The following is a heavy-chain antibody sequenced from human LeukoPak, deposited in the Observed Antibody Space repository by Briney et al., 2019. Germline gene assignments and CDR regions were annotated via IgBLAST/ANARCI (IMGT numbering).Heavy chain of an antibody. CDR2: ISGSGGST. J-gene: IGHJ4*02. CDR1: VVTFSIYA. CDR3: AQLGRIRRSSDFDY. D-gene: IGHD7-27*01. Sequence: GGSLRLSCAASVVTFSIYAMSCVRQAPGKGLEWVSAISGSGGSTYYADSVKGRFTISRDNSKNTLYLQMNSLRAEDTAVYYCAQLGRIRRSSDFDYWGQGNLVTVSS. V-gene: IGHV3-23*01.